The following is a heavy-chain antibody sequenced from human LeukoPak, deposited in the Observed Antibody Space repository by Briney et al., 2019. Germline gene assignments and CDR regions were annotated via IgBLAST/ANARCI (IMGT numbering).Heavy chain of an antibody. CDR3: ARDGRFPPEVLPRYFDS. J-gene: IGHJ4*02. Sequence: SETLSLTCEIYGGSFSGHYWSWIRQPPGKGLEWIGNIYYSGSTYYNPSLKSRVTISIDTSKNQFSLKLSSVTAADTAVYYCARDGRFPPEVLPRYFDSWGQGTLVTVSS. CDR1: GGSFSGHY. V-gene: IGHV4-34*01. CDR2: IYYSGST. D-gene: IGHD1-14*01.